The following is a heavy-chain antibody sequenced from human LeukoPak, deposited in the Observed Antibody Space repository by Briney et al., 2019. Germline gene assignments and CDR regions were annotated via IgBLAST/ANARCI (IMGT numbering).Heavy chain of an antibody. Sequence: PGGSLRLSCAASGFTFSSYEMNWVRQAPGQGLEWVSYIFSSGTTIYYADSVKGRFTISRDNAKNSLYLQMNSLRAEDTAVYYCARDFGLGAPYFDYWGQGTLVTVSS. J-gene: IGHJ4*02. CDR3: ARDFGLGAPYFDY. D-gene: IGHD3/OR15-3a*01. V-gene: IGHV3-48*03. CDR2: IFSSGTTI. CDR1: GFTFSSYE.